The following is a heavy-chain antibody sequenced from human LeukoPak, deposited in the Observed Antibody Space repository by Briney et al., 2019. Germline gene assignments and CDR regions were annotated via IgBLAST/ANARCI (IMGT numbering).Heavy chain of an antibody. J-gene: IGHJ5*02. Sequence: GASVKVSCKASGYTFTGYYINWVRQAPGQALEWMGWINPNIGGTNYAQKIQGRVTMTRDTSISTGYMELSRLRSDDTAVYYCARARLVGATNWFDPWGQGTLVTVPS. CDR3: ARARLVGATNWFDP. CDR1: GYTFTGYY. CDR2: INPNIGGT. D-gene: IGHD1-26*01. V-gene: IGHV1-2*02.